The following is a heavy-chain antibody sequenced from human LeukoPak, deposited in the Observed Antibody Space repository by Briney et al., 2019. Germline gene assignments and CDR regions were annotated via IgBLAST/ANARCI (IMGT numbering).Heavy chain of an antibody. Sequence: GGSLRLSCAASGFTFSSSAMSWVRQAPGKGLYWVSAISGSGTGTYYADSVKGRFTISRDNSRNTLYLQMNSLRAEDTAVYYCAKEGGTGTRFDYWGQGTLVTVSS. CDR1: GFTFSSSA. V-gene: IGHV3-23*01. J-gene: IGHJ4*02. CDR3: AKEGGTGTRFDY. D-gene: IGHD1-7*01. CDR2: ISGSGTGT.